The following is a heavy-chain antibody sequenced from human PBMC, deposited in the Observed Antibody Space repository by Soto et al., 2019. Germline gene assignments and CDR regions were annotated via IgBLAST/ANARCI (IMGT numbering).Heavy chain of an antibody. CDR3: ARRGDYGDDSYYYYYYMDV. CDR2: IWYDGSNK. Sequence: GGSLRLSCAASGFTFSSYGMHWVRQAPGKGLEWVAVIWYDGSNKYYADSVKGRFTISRDNSKNTLYLQMNSLRAEDTAVYYCARRGDYGDDSYYYYYYMDVWGKGTTVTVSS. CDR1: GFTFSSYG. V-gene: IGHV3-33*01. D-gene: IGHD4-17*01. J-gene: IGHJ6*03.